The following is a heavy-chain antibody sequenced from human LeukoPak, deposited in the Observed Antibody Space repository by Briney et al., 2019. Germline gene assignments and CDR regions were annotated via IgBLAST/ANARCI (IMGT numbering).Heavy chain of an antibody. Sequence: GRSLRLSCAASGFTFDDYAMHWVRQAPGKGLEWVSGISWNSGSIGYADSVKGRFTISRDNAKNSLYLQMNSLRAEDTALYYCARAEDSSSWYGVRAYYYGMDVWGQGTTVTVSS. CDR2: ISWNSGSI. D-gene: IGHD6-13*01. J-gene: IGHJ6*02. V-gene: IGHV3-9*01. CDR1: GFTFDDYA. CDR3: ARAEDSSSWYGVRAYYYGMDV.